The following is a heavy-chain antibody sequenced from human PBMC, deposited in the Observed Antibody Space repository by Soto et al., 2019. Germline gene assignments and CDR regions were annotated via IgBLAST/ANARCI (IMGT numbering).Heavy chain of an antibody. Sequence: EVQLVESGGGLVQPGRSLRLSCTASGFTFGDYAMSWFRQAPGKGLEWVGFIRSKAYGGTTEYAASVKGRFTISRDDSKSIAYLQMNSLKTEDTAVYYCTRYARITIFGVVTGHPQGDYYMDVWGKGTTVTVSS. CDR3: TRYARITIFGVVTGHPQGDYYMDV. CDR1: GFTFGDYA. J-gene: IGHJ6*03. V-gene: IGHV3-49*03. D-gene: IGHD3-3*01. CDR2: IRSKAYGGTT.